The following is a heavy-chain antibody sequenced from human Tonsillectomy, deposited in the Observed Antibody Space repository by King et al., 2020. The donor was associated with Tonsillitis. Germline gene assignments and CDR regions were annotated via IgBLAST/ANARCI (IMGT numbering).Heavy chain of an antibody. CDR1: GGSISSGSYY. V-gene: IGHV4-61*02. J-gene: IGHJ4*02. D-gene: IGHD3-10*01. CDR3: ARDEDYYGSFDY. CDR2: IYTTGST. Sequence: VQLQESGPGLVKPSQTLSLTCTVSGGSISSGSYYWSWIRQPAGKGLEWIGRIYTTGSTNYNPPLKSRVTISVDTSKNQFSLKPSSVTAADTAVYYCARDEDYYGSFDYWGQGTLVTVSS.